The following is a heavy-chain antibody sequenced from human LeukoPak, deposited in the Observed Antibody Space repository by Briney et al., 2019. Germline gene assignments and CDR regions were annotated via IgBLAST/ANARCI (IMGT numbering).Heavy chain of an antibody. CDR1: GGSISNYY. V-gene: IGHV4-59*08. D-gene: IGHD5-18*01. CDR3: ARLGDRGHSYGLDY. J-gene: IGHJ4*02. CDR2: IYYSGST. Sequence: SETLSLTCTVSGGSISNYYWSWIRRPPGKGLEWIGYIYYSGSTNYNPSLKSRVTISVDTSKNQFSLKLSSVTAADTAVYYCARLGDRGHSYGLDYWGQGTLVTVSS.